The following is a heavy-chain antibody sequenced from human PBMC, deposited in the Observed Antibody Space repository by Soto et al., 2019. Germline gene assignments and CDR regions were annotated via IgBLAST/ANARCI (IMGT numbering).Heavy chain of an antibody. CDR2: IYYSGST. Sequence: QVQLQESGPGLVKPSQTLSLTCTVSGGSISSGDYYWSWIRQPPGKGLEWIGYIYYSGSTYYNPSLKSRVTISVDTSKNQCSLKMSSVTAADTAVYYCDRERPDGARLDPWGQGTLVTVSS. V-gene: IGHV4-30-4*01. D-gene: IGHD6-6*01. CDR3: DRERPDGARLDP. J-gene: IGHJ5*02. CDR1: GGSISSGDYY.